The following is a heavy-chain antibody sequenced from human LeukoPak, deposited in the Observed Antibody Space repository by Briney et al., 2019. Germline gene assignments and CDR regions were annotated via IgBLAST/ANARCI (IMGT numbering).Heavy chain of an antibody. CDR3: ARRPYSGGSCLGFDY. J-gene: IGHJ4*02. CDR2: ISSSSSYI. Sequence: GGSLRLSCAASGFTFSSYSMNWVRQAPGKGLEWVSSISSSSSYIYYADSVKGRFTISRDNAKNSLYLQMNSLRAEDTAVYYCARRPYSGGSCLGFDYWGQGTLVTVSS. D-gene: IGHD2-15*01. V-gene: IGHV3-21*01. CDR1: GFTFSSYS.